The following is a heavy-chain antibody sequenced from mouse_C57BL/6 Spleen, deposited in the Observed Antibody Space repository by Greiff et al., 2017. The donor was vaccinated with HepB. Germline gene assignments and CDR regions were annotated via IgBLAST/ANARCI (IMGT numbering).Heavy chain of an antibody. CDR3: ARRYDYDGAMDD. D-gene: IGHD2-4*01. J-gene: IGHJ4*01. CDR1: GYTFTSYW. CDR2: IYPGSGST. Sequence: QVQLQQPGAELVKPGASVKMSCKASGYTFTSYWITWVKQRPGQGLEWIGDIYPGSGSTNYNEKFKSKATLTVDTSSSTAYMQLSSLTSEDSAVYYCARRYDYDGAMDDWGQGTSVTVSS. V-gene: IGHV1-55*01.